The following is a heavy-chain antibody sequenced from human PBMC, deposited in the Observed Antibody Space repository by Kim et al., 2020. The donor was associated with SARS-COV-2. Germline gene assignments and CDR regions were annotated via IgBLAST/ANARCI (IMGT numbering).Heavy chain of an antibody. Sequence: SETLSLTCTVSGGSISSSSYYWGWIRQPPGKGLEWIGSIYYSGSTYYNPSLKSRVTISVDTSKNQFSLKLSSVTAADTAVYYCARVPPGGDFDYWGQGTLVAISS. CDR1: GGSISSSSYY. J-gene: IGHJ4*02. CDR3: ARVPPGGDFDY. V-gene: IGHV4-39*07. CDR2: IYYSGST. D-gene: IGHD3-10*01.